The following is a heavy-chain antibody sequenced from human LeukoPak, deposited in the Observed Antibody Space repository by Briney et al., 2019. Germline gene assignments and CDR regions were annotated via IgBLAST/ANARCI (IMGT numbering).Heavy chain of an antibody. J-gene: IGHJ6*03. CDR3: AKVGDLQQYYYYYMDV. Sequence: GGSLRLSCAASGFTFSSYAMSWVRQAPGKGLEWVSAISGSGGSTYYADSVKGRFTISRDNSKNTLYLQMNSLRAEDTAVYYCAKVGDLQQYYYYYMDVWGQGTTVTVSS. CDR1: GFTFSSYA. V-gene: IGHV3-23*01. D-gene: IGHD1-1*01. CDR2: ISGSGGST.